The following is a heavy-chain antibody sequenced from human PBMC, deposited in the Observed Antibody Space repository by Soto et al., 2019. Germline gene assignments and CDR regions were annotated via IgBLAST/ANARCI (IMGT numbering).Heavy chain of an antibody. CDR3: VRGVVPPERMVGDYFDH. J-gene: IGHJ4*02. CDR2: IWYDGSNK. V-gene: IGHV3-33*01. Sequence: QVPLVESGGGVVQPGRSLRLSCAASGFTFSSYGMHWVRQAPGKGLEWVAVIWYDGSNKYYADSVKGRFTISRDNSKNTLDLQMNSLRAEDTAMYYCVRGVVPPERMVGDYFDHWGRGTLVTVSS. CDR1: GFTFSSYG. D-gene: IGHD2-2*01.